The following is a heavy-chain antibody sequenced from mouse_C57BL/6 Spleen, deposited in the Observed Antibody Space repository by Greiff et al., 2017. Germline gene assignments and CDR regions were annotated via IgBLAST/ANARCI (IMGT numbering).Heavy chain of an antibody. CDR1: GYTFTSYW. V-gene: IGHV1-69*01. J-gene: IGHJ2*01. CDR3: ARRIGLLPFDY. D-gene: IGHD2-3*01. Sequence: QVQLQQPGAELVMPGASVKLSCKASGYTFTSYWMHWVKQRPGQGLEWIGEIDPSDSYTNYNQKFKGKSTLTGDKSSSTAYMQLSSLTSESSAFYYCARRIGLLPFDYWGQGTTLTVSS. CDR2: IDPSDSYT.